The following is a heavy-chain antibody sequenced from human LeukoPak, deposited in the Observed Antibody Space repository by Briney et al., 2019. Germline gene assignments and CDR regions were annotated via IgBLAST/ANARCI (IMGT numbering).Heavy chain of an antibody. CDR2: INHSGST. D-gene: IGHD6-19*01. CDR1: GGSFSGYY. Sequence: PSETLSLTCAVYGGSFSGYYWSWIRQPPGKGLEWIGEINHSGSTNYNPSLKSRVTISVDTSKNQFSLKLSSVTAADTAVYYCARPYLAVADALDIWGQGTMVTVSS. V-gene: IGHV4-34*01. CDR3: ARPYLAVADALDI. J-gene: IGHJ3*02.